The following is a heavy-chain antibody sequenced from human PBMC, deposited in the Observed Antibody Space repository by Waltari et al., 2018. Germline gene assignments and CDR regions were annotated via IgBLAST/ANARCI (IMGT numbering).Heavy chain of an antibody. CDR1: GYTFTGSY. Sequence: VQLVQSGAEVTTPGASVKVSCQAPGYTFTGSYMHWVRQAPGQGLEWMGWINPNSGGTNYAQKFQGRVTMTRDTSISTAYMELSRLRSDDTAVYYCARELYGGSCPFDYWGQGTLVTVSS. CDR2: INPNSGGT. J-gene: IGHJ4*02. D-gene: IGHD2-15*01. CDR3: ARELYGGSCPFDY. V-gene: IGHV1-2*02.